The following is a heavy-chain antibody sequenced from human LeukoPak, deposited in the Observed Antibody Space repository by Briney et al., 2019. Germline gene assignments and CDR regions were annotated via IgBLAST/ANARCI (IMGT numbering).Heavy chain of an antibody. Sequence: ASVKVSCKASGYTFTSYGISLVRQAPGQGLEWMGWISAYNGNTNYAQKLQGRVTMTTDTSTSTAYMELRSLRSGDTAVYYCARDPWDYGQDWFDPWGQGTLVTVSS. V-gene: IGHV1-18*01. CDR1: GYTFTSYG. J-gene: IGHJ5*02. CDR3: ARDPWDYGQDWFDP. CDR2: ISAYNGNT. D-gene: IGHD4-17*01.